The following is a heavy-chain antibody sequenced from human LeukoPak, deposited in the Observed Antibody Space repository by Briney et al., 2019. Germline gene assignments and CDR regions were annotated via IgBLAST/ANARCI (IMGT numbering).Heavy chain of an antibody. J-gene: IGHJ4*02. CDR2: IYSGDTT. CDR3: ARDESYSSDY. D-gene: IGHD6-13*01. V-gene: IGHV3-66*01. Sequence: GGSLRLSCAASGFTVSTNYMSWVRQAPGKGLEWVSVIYSGDTTFYADSVRGKFTISRDNSKNTLYLQMNSLRAEDTAVYYCARDESYSSDYWGQGTLVTVSS. CDR1: GFTVSTNY.